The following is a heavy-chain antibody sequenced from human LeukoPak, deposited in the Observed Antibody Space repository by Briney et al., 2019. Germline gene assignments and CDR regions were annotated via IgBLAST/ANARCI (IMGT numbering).Heavy chain of an antibody. J-gene: IGHJ6*03. CDR2: MNPNSGNT. V-gene: IGHV1-8*01. CDR1: GYTFTSYD. CDR3: ARGHSTWHYYYYIDV. Sequence: ASVKVSCKASGYTFTSYDINWVRQATGQGLEWMGWMNPNSGNTGYAQKFQGRVTMTRNTSISTAYLERSRLRTEGTAVYYGARGHSTWHYYYYIDVWGKGATVTVSS. D-gene: IGHD6-13*01.